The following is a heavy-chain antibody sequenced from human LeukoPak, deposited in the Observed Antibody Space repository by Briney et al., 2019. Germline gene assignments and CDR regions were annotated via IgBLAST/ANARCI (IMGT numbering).Heavy chain of an antibody. CDR1: GFTFSSSA. CDR2: INNVGSHI. D-gene: IGHD4-17*01. J-gene: IGHJ4*01. CDR3: GEDPAPWVPIRFFYF. V-gene: IGHV3-21*01. Sequence: GGSLRLSCAASGFTFSSSAMNWVRQAPGKGLEWVSSINNVGSHIYYADSVKGRFTISRDNAKNSLYLQMNSLRAEDTAVYYWGEDPAPWVPIRFFYFLGQGTLGTVSS.